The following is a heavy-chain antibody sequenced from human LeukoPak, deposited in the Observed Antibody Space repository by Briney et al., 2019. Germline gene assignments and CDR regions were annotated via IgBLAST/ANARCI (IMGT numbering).Heavy chain of an antibody. CDR2: INGRGDNT. J-gene: IGHJ5*02. CDR1: GVIISSYA. CDR3: AKDRVSPGFNWFDP. V-gene: IGHV3-23*01. Sequence: AGGSLRLSCAASGVIISSYAMSWVRQAPGKWLEWVSAINGRGDNTYYADFVKGRFTISRDNSKSTVYLQMNSLRTEDTAVYYCAKDRVSPGFNWFDPWGQGTLVTVSS. D-gene: IGHD2/OR15-2a*01.